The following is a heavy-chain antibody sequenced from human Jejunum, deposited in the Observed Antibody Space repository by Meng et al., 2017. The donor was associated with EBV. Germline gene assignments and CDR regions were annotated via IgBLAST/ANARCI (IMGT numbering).Heavy chain of an antibody. CDR2: IHYGESA. D-gene: IGHD2-15*01. Sequence: QLQLLESGPGLVKPSETLSLTCPVSGTSISISGYWWGWIRQPPGMGLQSIGNIHYGESAYYDPSLKNRVTILLDTSKNQFSLKLTSVTAADTAIYYCARDHCSGSSGDTCYHQDWGQGTLVTVSS. CDR3: ARDHCSGSSGDTCYHQD. CDR1: GTSISISGYW. J-gene: IGHJ4*02. V-gene: IGHV4-39*07.